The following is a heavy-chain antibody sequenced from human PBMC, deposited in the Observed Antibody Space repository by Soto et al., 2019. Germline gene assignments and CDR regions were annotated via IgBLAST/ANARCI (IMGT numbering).Heavy chain of an antibody. CDR2: ISGSGGST. V-gene: IGHV3-23*01. Sequence: GGSLRLSCAASGFTFSSYAMSWVRQAPGKGLEWVSAISGSGGSTYYADSVKGRFTISRDNSKNTLYLQMNSLRAEDTAVYYCAKDSRDCSGGSCHSDYWGQGTLVTVSS. D-gene: IGHD2-15*01. CDR1: GFTFSSYA. CDR3: AKDSRDCSGGSCHSDY. J-gene: IGHJ4*02.